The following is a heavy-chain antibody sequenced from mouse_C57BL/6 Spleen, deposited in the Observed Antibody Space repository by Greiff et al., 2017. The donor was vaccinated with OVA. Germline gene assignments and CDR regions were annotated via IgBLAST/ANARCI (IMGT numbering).Heavy chain of an antibody. CDR2: INPNNGGT. D-gene: IGHD2-4*01. CDR1: GYTFTDYY. V-gene: IGHV1-26*01. J-gene: IGHJ2*01. Sequence: VQLQQSGPELVKPGASVKISCKASGYTFTDYYMNWVKQSHGKSLEWIGDINPNNGGTSYNQKFKGKATLTVDKSSSTAYMELRSLTSEDSAVYYGASLYYDYDEGDDWGQGTTLTVSS. CDR3: ASLYYDYDEGDD.